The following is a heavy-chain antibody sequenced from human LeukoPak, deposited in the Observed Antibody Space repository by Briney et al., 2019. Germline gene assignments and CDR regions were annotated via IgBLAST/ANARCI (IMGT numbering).Heavy chain of an antibody. J-gene: IGHJ4*02. D-gene: IGHD6-19*01. CDR3: AGEIYSSGWYCDY. V-gene: IGHV4-39*02. Sequence: SETLSLTCTVSGGSISSTSYYGGWIRQPPGKGLEWIGNIYYSGSTYYNPSLKSRVTISVHLTKNQFSLKLGSVHPEGTVGYYCAGEIYSSGWYCDYWGQGTLVTVSS. CDR2: IYYSGST. CDR1: GGSISSTSYY.